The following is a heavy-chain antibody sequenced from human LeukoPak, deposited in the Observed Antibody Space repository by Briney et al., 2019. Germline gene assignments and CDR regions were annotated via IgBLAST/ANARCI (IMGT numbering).Heavy chain of an antibody. V-gene: IGHV4-34*01. CDR3: ARPVAGSIDAFDI. Sequence: SETLSLTCAVYGGSFSGYYWSWIRQPPGKGLEWIGEINHSGSTNYNPSLKSRVTISVDTFKNQFSLKLSSVTAADTAVYYCARPVAGSIDAFDIWGQGTMVTVSS. D-gene: IGHD6-19*01. CDR2: INHSGST. CDR1: GGSFSGYY. J-gene: IGHJ3*02.